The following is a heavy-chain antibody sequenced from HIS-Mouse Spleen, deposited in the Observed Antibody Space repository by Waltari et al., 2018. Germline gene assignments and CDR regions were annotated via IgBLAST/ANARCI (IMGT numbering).Heavy chain of an antibody. D-gene: IGHD6-6*01. Sequence: QLQLQESGPGLVKPSETLSLTCTVSGGSISSSSYYWGWIRQPPGKGLEWIGSIYYSGGTSDNPSLKSRVTISVDTSKNQFSLKLSSVTAADTAVYYCASEQGSSYYYYYYGMDVWGQGTTVTVSS. CDR1: GGSISSSSYY. V-gene: IGHV4-39*07. CDR3: ASEQGSSYYYYYYGMDV. CDR2: IYYSGGT. J-gene: IGHJ6*02.